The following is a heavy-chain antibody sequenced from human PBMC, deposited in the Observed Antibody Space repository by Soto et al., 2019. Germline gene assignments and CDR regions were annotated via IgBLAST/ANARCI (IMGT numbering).Heavy chain of an antibody. V-gene: IGHV4-59*01. J-gene: IGHJ4*02. Sequence: SETLSLTCTVSGDSIRSSYWSWVRQPPGKGLEWIGYVYYTGTSNSNPSLKSRVTISADTSKNLFSLKVVSVTPADTAVYFCARDMSGGSSWYEFDSWGPGTLVTVSS. D-gene: IGHD6-13*01. CDR1: GDSIRSSY. CDR2: VYYTGTS. CDR3: ARDMSGGSSWYEFDS.